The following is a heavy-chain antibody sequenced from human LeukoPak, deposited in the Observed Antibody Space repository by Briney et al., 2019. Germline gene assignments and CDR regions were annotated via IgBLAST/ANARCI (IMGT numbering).Heavy chain of an antibody. V-gene: IGHV4-61*02. D-gene: IGHD6-6*01. Sequence: TLSLTCTLSGDSISSVDYYWTWIRQPAGKGLEWIGRINSSGSTNYSRSLKSRVTISVDMYKNQFSLKLSSVTAADTAVYYCASAAARPLFDYWGQGTLVTVSS. CDR3: ASAAARPLFDY. CDR1: GDSISSVDYY. CDR2: INSSGST. J-gene: IGHJ4*02.